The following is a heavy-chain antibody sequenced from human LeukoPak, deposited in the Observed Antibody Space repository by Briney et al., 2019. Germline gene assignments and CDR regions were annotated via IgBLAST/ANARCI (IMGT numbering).Heavy chain of an antibody. J-gene: IGHJ4*02. V-gene: IGHV4-39*02. CDR1: GGSISSYY. CDR3: ASLGFLEWLPYY. D-gene: IGHD3-3*01. Sequence: SETLSLTCTVSGGSISSYYWSWIRQPPGKGLEWIGSIYYSGSTSYNPSLKSRVTISVDTSKNHLSLKLTSVTAADTAVYYCASLGFLEWLPYYWGQGTLVTVSS. CDR2: IYYSGST.